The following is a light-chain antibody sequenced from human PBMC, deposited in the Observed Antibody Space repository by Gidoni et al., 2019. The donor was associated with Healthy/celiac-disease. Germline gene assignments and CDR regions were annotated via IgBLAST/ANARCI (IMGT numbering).Light chain of an antibody. CDR3: QQYGSSLPIT. J-gene: IGKJ5*01. Sequence: EIVFTQSPGTLSLSPWERATLSCRASQSVSISDLAWYQQKPGQAPRLLIYGASSSATGIPDRFIGSGSGTDFTLTISRLEPEDFAVYYCQQYGSSLPITFGQGTRLEIK. CDR1: QSVSISD. CDR2: GAS. V-gene: IGKV3-20*01.